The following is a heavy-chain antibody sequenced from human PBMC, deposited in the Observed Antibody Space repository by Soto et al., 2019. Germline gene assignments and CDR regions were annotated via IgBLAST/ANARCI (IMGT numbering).Heavy chain of an antibody. V-gene: IGHV3-49*04. CDR2: IRSEANGGTT. J-gene: IGHJ4*02. Sequence: PGGSLRLSCTGSGFTFGSYALSWVRQAPGKGLEWVGVIRSEANGGTTDYAASVKGRITISRDDSKSIANMEINSLQTEDTAVYYCTRYYYESSGYYVYWGQGAPVTVSS. CDR1: GFTFGSYA. D-gene: IGHD3-22*01. CDR3: TRYYYESSGYYVY.